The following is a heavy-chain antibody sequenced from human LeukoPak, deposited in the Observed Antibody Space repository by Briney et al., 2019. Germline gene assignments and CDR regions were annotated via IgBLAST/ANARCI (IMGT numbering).Heavy chain of an antibody. J-gene: IGHJ3*01. CDR2: IYPGDSGP. D-gene: IGHD1-26*01. CDR1: GYSFTSYC. CDR3: GMSGDRVPLQDDVFDV. Sequence: PGESLKISCKVSGYSFTSYCIGWVRQMPGKGLEWMGIIYPGDSGPTYSPSFQGQVTISVDKSINTAYLQWSGLQASDTAMYYCGMSGDRVPLQDDVFDVWGQGTMVTVST. V-gene: IGHV5-51*01.